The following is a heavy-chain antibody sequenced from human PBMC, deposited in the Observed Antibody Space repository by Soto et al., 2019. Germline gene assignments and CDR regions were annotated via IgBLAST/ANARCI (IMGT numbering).Heavy chain of an antibody. D-gene: IGHD4-17*01. J-gene: IGHJ4*02. V-gene: IGHV3-30*18. Sequence: GGSLRLSCAPSGFTFSSYGMHWVRQAPGKGLEWVAVISYDGSNKYYADSVKGRFTISRDNSKNTLYLQMNSLRAEDTAVYYCAKDGTATTVVNFDYWGQGTLVTVSS. CDR1: GFTFSSYG. CDR3: AKDGTATTVVNFDY. CDR2: ISYDGSNK.